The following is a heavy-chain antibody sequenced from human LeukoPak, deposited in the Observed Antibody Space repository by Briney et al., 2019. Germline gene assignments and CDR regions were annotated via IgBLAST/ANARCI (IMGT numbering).Heavy chain of an antibody. D-gene: IGHD3-10*01. CDR1: GYTFTSYD. J-gene: IGHJ6*02. Sequence: EASVKVSCKASGYTFTSYDINWVRQATGQGLEWMGWMNPNSGNTGYAQKFQGRVTMTRNTSISTAYMELSSLRSEDTAVYYCARRITMVRGNYYYGMDVWGQGTTVTVSS. V-gene: IGHV1-8*01. CDR2: MNPNSGNT. CDR3: ARRITMVRGNYYYGMDV.